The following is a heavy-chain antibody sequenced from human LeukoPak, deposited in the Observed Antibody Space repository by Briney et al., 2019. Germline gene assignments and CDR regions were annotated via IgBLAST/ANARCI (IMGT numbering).Heavy chain of an antibody. Sequence: GASVKVSCKASGGTFSSYAISWVRQAPGQGLEWMGGIIPIFGTANYAQKFQGRVTITTDESTSTAYMELSSLRSEDTAVCYCARVYSSSWYWFDPWGQGTLVTVSS. J-gene: IGHJ5*02. V-gene: IGHV1-69*05. CDR3: ARVYSSSWYWFDP. CDR2: IIPIFGTA. CDR1: GGTFSSYA. D-gene: IGHD6-13*01.